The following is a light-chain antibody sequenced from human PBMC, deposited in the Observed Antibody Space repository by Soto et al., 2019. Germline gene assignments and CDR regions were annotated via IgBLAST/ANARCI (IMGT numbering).Light chain of an antibody. CDR3: QQYGSSRWT. CDR2: GAS. CDR1: QSVSINY. J-gene: IGKJ1*01. Sequence: EIVLTQSPGTLSLSPVERATLSGRSSQSVSINYLAWYQQKPGQATRLLIYGASSRATGIPDRFSGSGSGTDFNLTISRLEPEDFAVYYCQQYGSSRWTFGQGTNV. V-gene: IGKV3-20*01.